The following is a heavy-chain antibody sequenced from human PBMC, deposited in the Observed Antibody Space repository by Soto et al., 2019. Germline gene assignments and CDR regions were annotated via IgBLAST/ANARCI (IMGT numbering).Heavy chain of an antibody. V-gene: IGHV4-39*01. D-gene: IGHD1-20*01. Sequence: PSETLSLTCTVSSGSISVTNVFWGWVRQPPGKGLEWIGNIDYSGTAYFSPSLATRVTFHVDTSKNQFSLTLYSVTAADTAVYYCVRITGRHLDYWGQGILVTVSS. CDR1: SGSISVTNVF. CDR3: VRITGRHLDY. J-gene: IGHJ4*02. CDR2: IDYSGTA.